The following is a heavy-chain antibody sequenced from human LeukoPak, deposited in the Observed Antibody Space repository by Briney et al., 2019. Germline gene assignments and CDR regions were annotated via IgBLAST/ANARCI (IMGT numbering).Heavy chain of an antibody. Sequence: GGSLRLSCAASGFTFSSYGMHWVRQATGKGLEWVSAIGTAGDTYYPGSVKGRFTISRENAKNSLYLQMNSLRAGDTAVYYCARGDGNKYYYDSSGYDYWGQGTLVTVSS. V-gene: IGHV3-13*01. CDR2: IGTAGDT. CDR1: GFTFSSYG. CDR3: ARGDGNKYYYDSSGYDY. J-gene: IGHJ4*02. D-gene: IGHD3-22*01.